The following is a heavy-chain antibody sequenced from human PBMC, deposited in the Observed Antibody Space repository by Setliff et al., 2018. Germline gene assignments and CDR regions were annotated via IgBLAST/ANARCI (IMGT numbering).Heavy chain of an antibody. CDR2: ISTRNDDT. CDR1: GYIFTRYR. D-gene: IGHD4-17*01. V-gene: IGHV1-18*01. CDR3: ARRSGDRGMTTGWPDDFDY. Sequence: APVKVACKASGYIFTRYRTTWVRQSPGKGLAWMGWISTRNDDTGYAQKFKGRVTLTTDTSTSTAYMELSSLRSDDTAVYYCARRSGDRGMTTGWPDDFDYWGRGTLVTVSS. J-gene: IGHJ4*01.